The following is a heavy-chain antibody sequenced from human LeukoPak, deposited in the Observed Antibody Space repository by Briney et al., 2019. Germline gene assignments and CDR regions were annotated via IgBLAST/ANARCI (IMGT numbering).Heavy chain of an antibody. CDR3: ARYYYGDFDY. D-gene: IGHD3-10*01. Sequence: SQTLSLTCTVSGGSISNGSYFWTWIRQPAGKGLEWIGRIFTGGTTNYNPSLKSRVTISLDTSKNQFSLKLNSVTAADTAMYYCARYYYGDFDYWGQGILVTVSS. CDR1: GGSISNGSYF. V-gene: IGHV4-61*02. CDR2: IFTGGTT. J-gene: IGHJ4*02.